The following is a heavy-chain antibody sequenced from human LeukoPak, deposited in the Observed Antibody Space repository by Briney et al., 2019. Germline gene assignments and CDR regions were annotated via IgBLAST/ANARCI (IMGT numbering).Heavy chain of an antibody. CDR2: IYYSGST. CDR3: ARADPTTYYYGSGSLDY. J-gene: IGHJ4*02. CDR1: GGSISSYY. V-gene: IGHV4-59*12. D-gene: IGHD3-10*01. Sequence: SETLSLTCTVSGGSISSYYWSWIRQPPGKGLEWIGSIYYSGSTYYNPSLKSRVTISVDRSKNQFSLKLSSVTAADTAVYYCARADPTTYYYGSGSLDYWGQGTLVTVSS.